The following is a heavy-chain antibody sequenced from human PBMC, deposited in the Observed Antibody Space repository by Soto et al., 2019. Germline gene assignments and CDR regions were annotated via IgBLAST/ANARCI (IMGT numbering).Heavy chain of an antibody. D-gene: IGHD2-15*01. J-gene: IGHJ4*02. Sequence: GGSLRLSCEASGFIFSDYGLHWVRQAPGKGLEWVAVVWYDGSKKYYADSVRGRFTISRDISKRTLYLQMDSLRDEDTAVYYCARDRAECSGDFCYAHLHYWGQGTLVTVSS. CDR1: GFIFSDYG. CDR2: VWYDGSKK. CDR3: ARDRAECSGDFCYAHLHY. V-gene: IGHV3-33*01.